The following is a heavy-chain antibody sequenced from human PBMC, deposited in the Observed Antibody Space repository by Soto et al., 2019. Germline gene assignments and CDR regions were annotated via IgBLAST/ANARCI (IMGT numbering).Heavy chain of an antibody. J-gene: IGHJ5*02. V-gene: IGHV4-31*03. CDR2: IYYSGST. Sequence: SETLSLTCTVSGGSISSGGYYWSWIRQHPGKGLEWIGYIYYSGSTYYNPSLKSRVTISVDTSKNQFSLKLSSVTAADTAVYYCARTGDCSSTSCYEGYNWFDPWGQGTLVTVSS. CDR1: GGSISSGGYY. CDR3: ARTGDCSSTSCYEGYNWFDP. D-gene: IGHD2-2*01.